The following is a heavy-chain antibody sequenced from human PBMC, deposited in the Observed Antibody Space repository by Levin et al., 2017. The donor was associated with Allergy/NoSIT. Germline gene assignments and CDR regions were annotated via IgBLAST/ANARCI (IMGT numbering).Heavy chain of an antibody. J-gene: IGHJ4*02. D-gene: IGHD2-2*01. CDR2: INSGGSAT. CDR3: AKGGGSATSCLDY. V-gene: IGHV3-74*01. Sequence: ASVKVSCAVSGFTFSTYWMHWVRQAPGKGLVWVSRINSGGSATDYADSVKGRFTISRDNARNTLYLQMNSLSAEDTAVYYCAKGGGSATSCLDYWGQGTLVTVSS. CDR1: GFTFSTYW.